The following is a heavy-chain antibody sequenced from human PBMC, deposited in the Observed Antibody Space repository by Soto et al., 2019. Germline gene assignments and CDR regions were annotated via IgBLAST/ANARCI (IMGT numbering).Heavy chain of an antibody. V-gene: IGHV6-1*01. J-gene: IGHJ4*02. Sequence: SQTLSLTCAISGDSVSGNNAAWNWIRQSPSRGLEWLGRTYYRSKWYYDYAVSLRGRITTIPDTSKNQFSLQLQSVTPEDTAVYYCAGGVLAGDFWGQGTLVTVSS. CDR1: GDSVSGNNAA. CDR2: TYYRSKWYY. D-gene: IGHD2-8*01. CDR3: AGGVLAGDF.